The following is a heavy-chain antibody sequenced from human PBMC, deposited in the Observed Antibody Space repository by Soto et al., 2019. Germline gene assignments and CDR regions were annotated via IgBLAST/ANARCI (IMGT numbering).Heavy chain of an antibody. J-gene: IGHJ4*02. D-gene: IGHD3-22*01. CDR2: IYYSGST. CDR1: GGSISSYY. V-gene: IGHV4-59*01. Sequence: PSETLSLTCTVSGGSISSYYWNWIRQPPGKGLEWIGYIYYSGSTNYNPSLKSRVTISVDTSKNQFSLKLSSVTAADTAVYYCARVDTYYYDSSGYAFDYWGQGTLVTV. CDR3: ARVDTYYYDSSGYAFDY.